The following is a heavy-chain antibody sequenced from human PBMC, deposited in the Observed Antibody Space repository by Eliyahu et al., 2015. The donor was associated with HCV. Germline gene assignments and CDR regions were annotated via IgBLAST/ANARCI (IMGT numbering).Heavy chain of an antibody. D-gene: IGHD1-7*01. V-gene: IGHV4-59*01. CDR2: IYYSGST. Sequence: LVKPSETLSLTCTVSGGSISSYYWSWIRQPPGKGLEWIGYIYYSGSTNYNPSLKSRVTISVDTSKNQFSLKLSSVTAADTAVYYCARLRARPTTLPDYYYGMDXWGQGTTVTVSS. J-gene: IGHJ6*02. CDR1: GGSISSYY. CDR3: ARLRARPTTLPDYYYGMDX.